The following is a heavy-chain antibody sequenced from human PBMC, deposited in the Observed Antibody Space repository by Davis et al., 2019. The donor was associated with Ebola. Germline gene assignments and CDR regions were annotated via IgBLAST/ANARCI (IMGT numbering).Heavy chain of an antibody. CDR2: ISYDGSNN. V-gene: IGHV3-30*03. J-gene: IGHJ5*02. D-gene: IGHD1-26*01. Sequence: PGGSLRLSCAASGFTFSSYGMHWVRQAPGKGLEWVAVISYDGSNNYYADSVKGRFTISRDNAKNSLYLQMNSLRAEDSAVYYCARGGSYPGSWGQGTLVTVSS. CDR3: ARGGSYPGS. CDR1: GFTFSSYG.